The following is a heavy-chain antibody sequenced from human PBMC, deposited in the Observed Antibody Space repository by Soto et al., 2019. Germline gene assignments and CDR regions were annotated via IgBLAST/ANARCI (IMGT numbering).Heavy chain of an antibody. D-gene: IGHD2-2*01. J-gene: IGHJ3*02. CDR3: AREAEGIVVVPAAIAAFDI. CDR2: ISSSSYI. CDR1: GFTFSSYS. Sequence: LRLSSAASGFTFSSYSMNWVRQAPGKGLEWVSSISSSSYIYYADSVKGRFTISRDNAKNSLYLQMNSLRAEDTAVYYCAREAEGIVVVPAAIAAFDIWGQGTMVTVSS. V-gene: IGHV3-21*01.